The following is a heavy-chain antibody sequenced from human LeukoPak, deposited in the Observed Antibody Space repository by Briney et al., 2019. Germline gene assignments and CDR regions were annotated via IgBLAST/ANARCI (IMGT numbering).Heavy chain of an antibody. CDR2: ISGSDGST. Sequence: PGGSLRLSCAASGFTFSSYAMSWVRQAPGQELEWVSAISGSDGSTYYADSVKGRFTISRDNSKNTLYLQMNSLRAEDTAVYYCARGSGYNYGFPDYWGQGTLVTVSS. J-gene: IGHJ4*02. V-gene: IGHV3-23*01. CDR3: ARGSGYNYGFPDY. CDR1: GFTFSSYA. D-gene: IGHD5-18*01.